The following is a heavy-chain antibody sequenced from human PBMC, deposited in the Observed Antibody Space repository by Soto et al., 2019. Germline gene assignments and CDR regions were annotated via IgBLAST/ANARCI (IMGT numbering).Heavy chain of an antibody. V-gene: IGHV3-74*01. J-gene: IGHJ4*02. D-gene: IGHD6-13*01. CDR1: GFTFSSYW. CDR2: INSDGSST. Sequence: GGSLRLSCAASGFTFSSYWMHWVRQAPGKGLVWVSGINSDGSSTSYADSVKGRFTISRDNAKNSLYLQMNSLRADETAVYYCAKRGSSFYFDYWGQGTLVTVSS. CDR3: AKRGSSFYFDY.